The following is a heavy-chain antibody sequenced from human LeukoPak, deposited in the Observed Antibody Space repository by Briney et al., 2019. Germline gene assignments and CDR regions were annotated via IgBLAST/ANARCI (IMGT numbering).Heavy chain of an antibody. CDR1: GYTLTELS. CDR2: FDPEDGET. D-gene: IGHD6-13*01. V-gene: IGHV1-24*01. CDR3: ARESSSYSWAFDI. Sequence: ASVKVSCKVSGYTLTELSMHWVRQAPGKGLEWMGGFDPEDGETIYAQKLQGRVTMTTDTSTSTAYMELRSLRSDDTAVYYCARESSSYSWAFDIWGQGTMVTVSS. J-gene: IGHJ3*02.